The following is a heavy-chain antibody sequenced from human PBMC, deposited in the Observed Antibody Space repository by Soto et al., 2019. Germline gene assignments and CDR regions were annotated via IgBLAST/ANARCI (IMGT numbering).Heavy chain of an antibody. Sequence: GGSLRLSCAASGITFINYVFNWVRQASGKGLEWVSSITSSGPYTSYADSVRGRFTLSRDNAKNSLYLHMNSLRVEDTAVYYCARGEGSSYDRLYNWFDPWGQGTLVTVSS. CDR1: GITFINYV. D-gene: IGHD6-13*01. CDR2: ITSSGPYT. V-gene: IGHV3-21*06. CDR3: ARGEGSSYDRLYNWFDP. J-gene: IGHJ5*02.